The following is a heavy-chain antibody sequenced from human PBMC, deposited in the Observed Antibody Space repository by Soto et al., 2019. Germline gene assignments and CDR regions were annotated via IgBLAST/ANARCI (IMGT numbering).Heavy chain of an antibody. CDR1: GFTFSSYA. V-gene: IGHV3-23*01. Sequence: PGGSLRLSCAASGFTFSSYAMSWVRQAPGKGLEWVSAISGSGGSTYYADSVKGRFTISRENSKNTLYLQMNSLRAEDTALYYCAKLSGYKGNMYAFDIWGQGTMVTVSS. CDR3: AKLSGYKGNMYAFDI. CDR2: ISGSGGST. D-gene: IGHD3-3*01. J-gene: IGHJ3*02.